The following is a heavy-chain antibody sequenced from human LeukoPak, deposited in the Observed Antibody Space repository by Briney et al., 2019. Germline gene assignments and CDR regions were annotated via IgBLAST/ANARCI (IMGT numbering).Heavy chain of an antibody. CDR2: ISGSGGST. J-gene: IGHJ4*02. CDR3: ASYDSSGYYHYFDY. D-gene: IGHD3-22*01. CDR1: GFTFTSYG. V-gene: IGHV3-23*01. Sequence: PGGSLRLSCAASGFTFTSYGMSWVRQAPGKGLEWVSAISGSGGSTYYADSVKGRFTISRDNSKNTLYLQMNSLRAEDTAVYYCASYDSSGYYHYFDYWGQGTLVTVSS.